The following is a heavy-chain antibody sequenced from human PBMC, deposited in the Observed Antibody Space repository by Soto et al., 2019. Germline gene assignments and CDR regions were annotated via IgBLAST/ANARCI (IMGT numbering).Heavy chain of an antibody. CDR2: ISGSGGST. V-gene: IGHV3-23*01. J-gene: IGHJ6*02. D-gene: IGHD5-18*01. CDR1: GFTFSSYA. CDR3: ANGRYSYGYNYYYGMDV. Sequence: GGSLRLSCAASGFTFSSYAKSWVRQAPGKGLEWVSAISGSGGSTYYADSVKGRFTISRDNSKNTLYLQMNSLRAEDTAVYYCANGRYSYGYNYYYGMDVWGQGTTVTVSS.